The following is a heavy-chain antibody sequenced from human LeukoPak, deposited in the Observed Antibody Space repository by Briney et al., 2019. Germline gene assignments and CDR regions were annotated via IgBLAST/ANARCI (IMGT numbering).Heavy chain of an antibody. D-gene: IGHD5-18*01. Sequence: PGRSLRLSCAASGFTFSSYGMHWVRQAPGKGLEWVAVISYDGSNKYYADSVKGRFTISRDNSKNTLYLQMNSLRAEDTAVYYCAKDLPVQLWPSSFYFDYWGQGTLVTVSS. V-gene: IGHV3-30*18. CDR3: AKDLPVQLWPSSFYFDY. CDR2: ISYDGSNK. J-gene: IGHJ4*02. CDR1: GFTFSSYG.